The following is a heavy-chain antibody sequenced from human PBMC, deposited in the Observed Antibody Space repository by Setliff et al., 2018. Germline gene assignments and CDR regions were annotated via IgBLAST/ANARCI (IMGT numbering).Heavy chain of an antibody. CDR2: ISWSGRSL. CDR1: GFTFGDYA. Sequence: GGSLRLSCVVSGFTFGDYAMHWVRQAPGKGLEWVSGISWSGRSLGYEDSVKGRFTISRDNPKSSLYLKIDSMKFEDTAFYYCAREMGSSGSYYSRPYYYMDVWGRGTTVTVSS. J-gene: IGHJ6*03. D-gene: IGHD1-26*01. CDR3: AREMGSSGSYYSRPYYYMDV. V-gene: IGHV3-9*01.